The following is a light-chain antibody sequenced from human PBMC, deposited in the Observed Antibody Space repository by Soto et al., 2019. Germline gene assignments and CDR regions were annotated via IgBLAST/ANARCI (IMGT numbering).Light chain of an antibody. CDR3: QQYNNWPQT. Sequence: EIVMAQSPATLSVSPGERATLCCRASQSVSSNLAWYQQKPGQAPRLLIYGASTRATGIPARFSGSGSGTEFTLPISSLQSEDFAVYYCQQYNNWPQTFGQGTKVDIK. V-gene: IGKV3-15*01. CDR2: GAS. J-gene: IGKJ1*01. CDR1: QSVSSN.